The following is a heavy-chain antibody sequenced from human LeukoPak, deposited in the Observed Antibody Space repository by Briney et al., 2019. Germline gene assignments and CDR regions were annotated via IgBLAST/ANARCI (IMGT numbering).Heavy chain of an antibody. V-gene: IGHV3-30-3*01. CDR3: ARPQIDYYGSGRPPLPGY. J-gene: IGHJ4*02. CDR2: ISYDGSNK. CDR1: GFTFSSYA. Sequence: GRSLRLSCAASGFTFSSYAMHWVRQAPGKGLEWVAVISYDGSNKYYADSVKGRFTISRDNAKNTLYLQMNSLRAEDTAVYYCARPQIDYYGSGRPPLPGYWGQGTLVTVSS. D-gene: IGHD3-10*01.